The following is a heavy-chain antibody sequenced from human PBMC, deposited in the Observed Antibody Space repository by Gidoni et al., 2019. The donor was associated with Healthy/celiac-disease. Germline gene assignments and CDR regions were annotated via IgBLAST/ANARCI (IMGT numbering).Heavy chain of an antibody. V-gene: IGHV3-23*04. D-gene: IGHD1-26*01. CDR2: VSGSGGST. CDR1: GFTFSSYA. J-gene: IGHJ4*02. CDR3: AKCPGSGSYMDY. Sequence: EVQLVESGGGLVQPGGSLRLSCADSGFTFSSYAMSWVRQAPGKGLEWVSAVSGSGGSTYYADSVKGRFTISRDNSKNTLYLQMNSLRAEDTAVYYCAKCPGSGSYMDYWGQGTLVTVSS.